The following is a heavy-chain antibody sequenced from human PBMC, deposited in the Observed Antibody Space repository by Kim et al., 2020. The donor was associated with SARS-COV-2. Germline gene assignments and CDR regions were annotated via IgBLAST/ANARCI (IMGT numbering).Heavy chain of an antibody. Sequence: YYADSVKGRFTISRDNSKNTLYLQMNSLRAEDTAVYYCANAYDFWSGYSDWGQGTLVTVSS. CDR3: ANAYDFWSGYSD. V-gene: IGHV3-23*01. D-gene: IGHD3-3*01. J-gene: IGHJ4*02.